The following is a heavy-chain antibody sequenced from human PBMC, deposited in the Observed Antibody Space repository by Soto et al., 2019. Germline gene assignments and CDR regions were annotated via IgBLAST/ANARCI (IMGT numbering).Heavy chain of an antibody. D-gene: IGHD2-15*01. CDR2: IDPSDSYT. Sequence: AGESLKISCKGSGYSFTSYWISWVRQMPGKGLEWMGRIDPSDSYTNYSPSFQGHVTISADKSISTAYLQWSSLKASDTAMYYCARHPATDIVVVVAATSGMDVWGQGTTVTVAS. V-gene: IGHV5-10-1*01. CDR3: ARHPATDIVVVVAATSGMDV. CDR1: GYSFTSYW. J-gene: IGHJ6*02.